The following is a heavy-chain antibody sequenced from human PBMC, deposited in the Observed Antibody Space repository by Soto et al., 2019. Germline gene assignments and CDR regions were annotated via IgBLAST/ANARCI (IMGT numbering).Heavy chain of an antibody. CDR3: ARDSDYIIDY. Sequence: ASVKVSCKASCYTFSNYGISWLRQAPGQGLEWMGWISTYNGNTNFARKLQGRVTLTTDTFTSTAYMELRSLRSDDTAVYYCARDSDYIIDYWGQGTQVTVSS. CDR1: CYTFSNYG. J-gene: IGHJ4*02. D-gene: IGHD4-17*01. V-gene: IGHV1-18*01. CDR2: ISTYNGNT.